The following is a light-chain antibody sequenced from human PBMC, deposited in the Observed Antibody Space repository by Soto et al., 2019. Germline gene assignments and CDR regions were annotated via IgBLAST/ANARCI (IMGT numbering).Light chain of an antibody. J-gene: IGKJ2*01. CDR2: AAS. V-gene: IGKV1-39*01. CDR1: QSISSY. CDR3: QQSYSTPDT. Sequence: DIQMTQSPSSLSASVGDRVTITCRASQSISSYLNWYQQKPGKAPKLLIYAASSLQSGVPSRFSGSGSGTDFTLTISSLPPEDFATYYCQQSYSTPDTFGPGTKLEIK.